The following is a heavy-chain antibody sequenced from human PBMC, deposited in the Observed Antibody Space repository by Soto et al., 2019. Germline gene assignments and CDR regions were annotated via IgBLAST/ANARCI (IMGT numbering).Heavy chain of an antibody. CDR3: ATRGNSHAYFDF. V-gene: IGHV1-69*06. Sequence: SVKVSCKASGGTFSSYAISWVRQAPGQGLEWMGGIIPIFGTANYAQKFQGQVTISADKFISTAYLQWSSLKASDTAMYYCATRGNSHAYFDFWGQGTLVTVS. J-gene: IGHJ4*02. CDR1: GGTFSSYA. D-gene: IGHD5-18*01. CDR2: IIPIFGTA.